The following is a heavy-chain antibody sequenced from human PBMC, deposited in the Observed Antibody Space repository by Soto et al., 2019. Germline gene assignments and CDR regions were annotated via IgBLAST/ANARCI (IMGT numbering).Heavy chain of an antibody. J-gene: IGHJ4*02. CDR1: GDSISTVYYC. CDR2: IYDGGST. V-gene: IGHV4-30-4*01. Sequence: QVQLQESGPGLVKPSETLSLTCTVSGDSISTVYYCWSWIRQSPDKGLEWIGHIYDGGSTYSNPSLKSPVAISVDTSNIQFSLKRNSVIAADAAVDYCVGGPSGDKVDYWGQGTLVTVSS. D-gene: IGHD7-27*01. CDR3: VGGPSGDKVDY.